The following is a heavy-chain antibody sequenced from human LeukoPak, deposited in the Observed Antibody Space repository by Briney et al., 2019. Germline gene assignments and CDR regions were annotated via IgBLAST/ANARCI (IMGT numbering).Heavy chain of an antibody. J-gene: IGHJ5*02. D-gene: IGHD2-2*01. Sequence: PGGSLTLSCAASGFSFCSSDMHWVRQAPGQGPEWLAFTRFDDSYKAYGNSVKGRFTISRDNYKNTLYLQKDSLRAEDTAVYYCARERSCSSTSCYAGGWFDPWGQGTLVTVSS. CDR1: GFSFCSSD. CDR2: TRFDDSYK. V-gene: IGHV3-30*02. CDR3: ARERSCSSTSCYAGGWFDP.